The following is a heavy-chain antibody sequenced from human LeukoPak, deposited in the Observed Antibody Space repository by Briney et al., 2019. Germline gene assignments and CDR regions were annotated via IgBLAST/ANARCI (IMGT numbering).Heavy chain of an antibody. V-gene: IGHV4-39*01. J-gene: IGHJ4*02. CDR1: GGSISSRSYY. D-gene: IGHD5-18*01. CDR2: IYYSGST. Sequence: SETQSLTCTVSGGSISSRSYYWGWVRQPPGKGLEWIGSIYYSGSTYYNPSLKSRVTISVDTSKNQFSLKLSSVTAADTAVYYCARHHTRDTAMASLFDSWGQGTLVTVSS. CDR3: ARHHTRDTAMASLFDS.